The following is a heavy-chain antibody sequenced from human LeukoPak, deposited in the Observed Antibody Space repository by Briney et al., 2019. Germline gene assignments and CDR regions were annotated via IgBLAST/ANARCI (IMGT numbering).Heavy chain of an antibody. CDR2: ISYDGSNK. Sequence: GRSLRLSCAASGFTFSSDAMHWDRQAPGKGLEWVAVISYDGSNKYYADSVKGRFTISRDNSKNTLYLQMNSLRAEDTAVYYCARLKDSYGYGDYYYYGMDVWGQGTTVTVSS. D-gene: IGHD5-18*01. V-gene: IGHV3-30-3*01. CDR3: ARLKDSYGYGDYYYYGMDV. J-gene: IGHJ6*02. CDR1: GFTFSSDA.